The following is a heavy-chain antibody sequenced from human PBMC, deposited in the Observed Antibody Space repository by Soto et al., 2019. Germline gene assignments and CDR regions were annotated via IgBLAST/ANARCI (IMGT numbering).Heavy chain of an antibody. J-gene: IGHJ6*02. CDR1: GFTFTSSA. CDR3: AAETGLRGYYYYYGMDV. Sequence: ASVKVSCKASGFTFTSSAVQWVRQARGQRLEWIGWIVVGSGNTNYAQKFQERVTITRDMSTSTAYMEPSSLRSEDTAVYYCAAETGLRGYYYYYGMDVWGQGTTVTVSS. CDR2: IVVGSGNT. V-gene: IGHV1-58*01. D-gene: IGHD5-12*01.